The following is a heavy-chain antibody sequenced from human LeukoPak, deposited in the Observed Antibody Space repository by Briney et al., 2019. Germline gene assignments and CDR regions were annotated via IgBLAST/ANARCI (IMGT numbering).Heavy chain of an antibody. Sequence: PSETLSLTCSVSGGSISSYYWSWIRQPPGKGLGWGGYIYYSGSTKYNPSLKSRVTISVDTSKNQFSLKLSSVTAADTAVYYCARGGWLKSFNYYFDCWGQGTLVTVSS. D-gene: IGHD5-24*01. V-gene: IGHV4-59*01. J-gene: IGHJ4*02. CDR1: GGSISSYY. CDR2: IYYSGST. CDR3: ARGGWLKSFNYYFDC.